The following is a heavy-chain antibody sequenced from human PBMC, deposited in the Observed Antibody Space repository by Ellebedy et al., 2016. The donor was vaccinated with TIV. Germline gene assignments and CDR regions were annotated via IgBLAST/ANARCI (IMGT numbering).Heavy chain of an antibody. CDR3: ATQINCSSTSCYYYYYYYMDV. J-gene: IGHJ6*03. CDR1: GYTLTELS. V-gene: IGHV1-24*01. Sequence: ASVKVSCXVSGYTLTELSMHWVRQAPGKGLEWMGGFDPEDGETIYAQKFQGRVTMTEDTSTDTAYMELSSLRSEDTAVYYCATQINCSSTSCYYYYYYYMDVWGKGTTVTVSS. D-gene: IGHD2-2*01. CDR2: FDPEDGET.